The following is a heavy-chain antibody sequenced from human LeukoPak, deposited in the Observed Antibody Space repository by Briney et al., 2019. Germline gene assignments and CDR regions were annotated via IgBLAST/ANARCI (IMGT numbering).Heavy chain of an antibody. J-gene: IGHJ6*02. D-gene: IGHD6-19*01. Sequence: EASVKVSCKASGGTFSSYAISWVRQAPGQGLEWMGGIIPIFGTANYAQKFQGRVTITADESTSTAYMELSSLRSEDTAVYYCARDRGRGWYVRSYYYGMDVWGQGTTVTVSS. CDR3: ARDRGRGWYVRSYYYGMDV. CDR2: IIPIFGTA. CDR1: GGTFSSYA. V-gene: IGHV1-69*13.